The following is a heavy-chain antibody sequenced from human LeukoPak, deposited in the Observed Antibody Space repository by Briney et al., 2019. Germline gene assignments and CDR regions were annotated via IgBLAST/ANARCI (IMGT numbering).Heavy chain of an antibody. CDR3: ARDETFSYGSFGH. CDR1: GYSISSGYY. V-gene: IGHV4-38-2*02. CDR2: IYHGGST. Sequence: PSETLSLTCAVSGYSISSGYYWGWIRQPPGKRLEWIGSIYHGGSTYYNPSLKSRVTISVDTSKNQFSLKLSSVTAADTAVYYCARDETFSYGSFGHWGQGTLVTVSS. J-gene: IGHJ4*02. D-gene: IGHD5-18*01.